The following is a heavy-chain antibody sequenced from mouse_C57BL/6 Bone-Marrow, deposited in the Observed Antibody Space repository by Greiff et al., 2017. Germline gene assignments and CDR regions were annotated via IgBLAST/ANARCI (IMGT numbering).Heavy chain of an antibody. Sequence: QVQLQQSGAELVRPGASVKLSCKASGYTFTDYYINWVKQRPGQGLEWIARIYPGSGNTYYNEKFKGKATLTAEKSSNTAYMQLSSLTSEDSAVYFCARSNDGYPGAYWGQGTLVTVSA. J-gene: IGHJ3*01. CDR1: GYTFTDYY. V-gene: IGHV1-76*01. CDR3: ARSNDGYPGAY. D-gene: IGHD2-3*01. CDR2: IYPGSGNT.